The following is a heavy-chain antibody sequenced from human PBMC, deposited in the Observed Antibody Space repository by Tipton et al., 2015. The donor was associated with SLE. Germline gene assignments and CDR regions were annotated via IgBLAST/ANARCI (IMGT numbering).Heavy chain of an antibody. D-gene: IGHD4-17*01. V-gene: IGHV4-34*01. CDR1: GGSFSGYY. CDR2: INHSGST. CDR3: ARGTRSIAAWGLRPLYFDY. Sequence: LRLSCAVYGGSFSGYYWSWIRQPPGKGLEWIGEINHSGSTNYNPSPKSGVTISVDTSKNQFSLKLSSVTAADTAVYYCARGTRSIAAWGLRPLYFDYWGQGTLVTVSS. J-gene: IGHJ4*02.